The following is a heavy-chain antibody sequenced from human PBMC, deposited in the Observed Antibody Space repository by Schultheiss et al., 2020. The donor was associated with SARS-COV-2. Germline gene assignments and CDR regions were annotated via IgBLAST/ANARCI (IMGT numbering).Heavy chain of an antibody. CDR3: ARDISSSSPFDY. CDR2: IYSGGST. J-gene: IGHJ4*02. CDR1: GFTVSSNY. Sequence: GGSLRLSCAASGFTVSSNYMSWVRQAPGKGLEWVSVIYSGGSTYYADSVKGRFTISRDNSKNTLYLQMNSLRAEDTAVYYCARDISSSSPFDYWGQGTLVTVSS. D-gene: IGHD6-6*01. V-gene: IGHV3-53*01.